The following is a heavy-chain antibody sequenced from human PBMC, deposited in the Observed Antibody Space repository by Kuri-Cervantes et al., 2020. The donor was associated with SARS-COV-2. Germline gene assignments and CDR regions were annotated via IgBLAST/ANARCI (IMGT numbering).Heavy chain of an antibody. V-gene: IGHV4-59*11. CDR2: IYNSDST. CDR3: SIVVRGVVDY. J-gene: IGHJ4*02. Sequence: GSLRLSCAVSGGTISGHYWSWIRQPPGKGLEWIGYIYNSDSTNYNASLKSRFTMSVDTSKNQFSLQLSSVTAAETAVYYFSIVVRGVVDYWGQGTLVTVSS. CDR1: GGTISGHY. D-gene: IGHD3-10*01.